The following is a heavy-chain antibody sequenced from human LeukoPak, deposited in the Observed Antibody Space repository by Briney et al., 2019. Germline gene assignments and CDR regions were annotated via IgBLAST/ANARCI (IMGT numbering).Heavy chain of an antibody. CDR3: AILGHYYGSGSYLDGIDY. Sequence: ASVKVSCQASGYTFTSYDINWVRQATGQGVEGMGWMNPNSGNTGYAQKFQGRVTMTRNTSISTAYMELSSLRSEDTAVYYCAILGHYYGSGSYLDGIDYWGQGTLVTVSS. CDR1: GYTFTSYD. J-gene: IGHJ4*02. V-gene: IGHV1-8*01. D-gene: IGHD3-10*01. CDR2: MNPNSGNT.